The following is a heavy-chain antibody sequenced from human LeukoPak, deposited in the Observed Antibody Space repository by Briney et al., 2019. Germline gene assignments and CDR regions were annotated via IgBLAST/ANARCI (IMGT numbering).Heavy chain of an antibody. Sequence: VSGPTLVKPTQTLTLTCTFSGFSLSTSGGGVGWIRQPPGKALEWLALINWNDDKRYSPSLKNRPTITKDTSKNQVVLTMTNMDPVDTATYYCARAVKYCSSTTCPNWFDPWGQGTLVTVSS. D-gene: IGHD2-2*01. CDR1: GFSLSTSGGG. CDR2: INWNDDK. CDR3: ARAVKYCSSTTCPNWFDP. J-gene: IGHJ5*02. V-gene: IGHV2-5*01.